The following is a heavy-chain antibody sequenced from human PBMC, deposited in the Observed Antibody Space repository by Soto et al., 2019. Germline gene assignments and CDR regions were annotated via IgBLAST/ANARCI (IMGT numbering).Heavy chain of an antibody. D-gene: IGHD3-3*01. V-gene: IGHV5-51*01. J-gene: IGHJ4*02. Sequence: PGEALKISCKGSGYSFTSYWIRLVRQMPGKGLEWMGIIYPGDSDTKYSPSFQGQVTVSADTSISTAYLQWSSLKASDTAMYYCARPSTTTSFDYRGQGPLVTGSS. CDR2: IYPGDSDT. CDR1: GYSFTSYW. CDR3: ARPSTTTSFDY.